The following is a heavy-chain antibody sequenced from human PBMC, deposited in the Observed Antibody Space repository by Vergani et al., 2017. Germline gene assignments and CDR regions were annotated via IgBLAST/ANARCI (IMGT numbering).Heavy chain of an antibody. CDR3: ARLYRGVAAAGPNMFDP. D-gene: IGHD6-13*01. J-gene: IGHJ5*02. CDR2: IIPIFGTA. V-gene: IGHV1-69*01. CDR1: GGTFSSYA. Sequence: QVQLVQSGAEVKKPGSSVKVSCKASGGTFSSYAISWVRQAPGQGLEWMGRIIPIFGTANYAQKFQGRVTITVDESTSTAYMELSSLRSEDTAVYYCARLYRGVAAAGPNMFDPWGQGTLVTVSS.